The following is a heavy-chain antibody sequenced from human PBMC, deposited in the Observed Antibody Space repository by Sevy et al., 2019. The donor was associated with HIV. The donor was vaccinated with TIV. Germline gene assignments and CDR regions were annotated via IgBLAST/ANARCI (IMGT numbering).Heavy chain of an antibody. Sequence: GGSLRLSCAASGFTFSSYAMHWVRQAPGKGLEWVAVISYDGSNKYYADSVKGRFTISRDNSKNTLYLQMNSLRAEDTAVYYCARDADYGDYVYWGQGTLVTVSS. V-gene: IGHV3-30*04. CDR2: ISYDGSNK. CDR3: ARDADYGDYVY. CDR1: GFTFSSYA. J-gene: IGHJ4*02. D-gene: IGHD4-17*01.